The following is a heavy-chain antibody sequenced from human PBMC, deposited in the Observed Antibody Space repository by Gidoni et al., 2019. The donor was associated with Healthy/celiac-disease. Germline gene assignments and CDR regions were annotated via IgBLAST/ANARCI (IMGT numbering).Heavy chain of an antibody. D-gene: IGHD2-2*01. V-gene: IGHV3-7*01. CDR1: GFTFSSYW. CDR3: ARGNCSSTSCYSQYYFDY. CDR2: IKQDGSEK. J-gene: IGHJ4*02. Sequence: EVQLVESGGGLVQPGGSLRLSCAASGFTFSSYWMSWVRQAPGKGLEWLANIKQDGSEKYYVDSVKGRFTISRDNAKNSLYLQRNSLRAEDTAVYYCARGNCSSTSCYSQYYFDYWGQGTLVTVSS.